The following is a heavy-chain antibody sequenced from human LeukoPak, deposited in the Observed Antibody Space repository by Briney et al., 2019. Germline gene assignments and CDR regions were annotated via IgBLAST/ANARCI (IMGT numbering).Heavy chain of an antibody. Sequence: GSLRLSCAASGFTFSSYAMHWVRQAPGKGLEWVAVISYDGSNKYYADSVKGRFTISRDNSKNTLYLQMNSLRAEDTAVYYCASSWPARPGDGYFDLWGRGTLVTVSS. CDR2: ISYDGSNK. V-gene: IGHV3-30-3*01. J-gene: IGHJ2*01. D-gene: IGHD5-24*01. CDR3: ASSWPARPGDGYFDL. CDR1: GFTFSSYA.